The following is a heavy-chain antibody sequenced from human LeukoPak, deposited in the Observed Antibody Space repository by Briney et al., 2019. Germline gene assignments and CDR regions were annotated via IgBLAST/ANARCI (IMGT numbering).Heavy chain of an antibody. CDR2: ISAYNGNT. Sequence: GASVKVSCKASGYNFTGYYMHWVRQAPGQGLEWMGWISAYNGNTNYAQKLQGRVTMTTDTSTSTAYMELRSLRSDDTAVYCCARGGGYDSSGYYWYYMDVWGKGTTVTVSS. CDR3: ARGGGYDSSGYYWYYMDV. D-gene: IGHD3-22*01. J-gene: IGHJ6*03. CDR1: GYNFTGYY. V-gene: IGHV1-18*04.